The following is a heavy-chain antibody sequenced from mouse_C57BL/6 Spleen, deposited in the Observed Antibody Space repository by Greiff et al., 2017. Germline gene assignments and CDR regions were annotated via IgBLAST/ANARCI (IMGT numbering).Heavy chain of an antibody. CDR3: ARGYDDCLLDD. D-gene: IGHD2-13*01. V-gene: IGHV1-64*01. CDR1: GYTFTSYW. J-gene: IGHJ2*01. Sequence: VQLQQPGAELVKPGASVKLSCTASGYTFTSYWMHWVKQRPGPGLEWIGMIHPNSGSTNYNEKFKSQATLTVDQSSSTAYMQLRSLRSEDAAVYYGARGYDDCLLDDWGQGTTLTVSS. CDR2: IHPNSGST.